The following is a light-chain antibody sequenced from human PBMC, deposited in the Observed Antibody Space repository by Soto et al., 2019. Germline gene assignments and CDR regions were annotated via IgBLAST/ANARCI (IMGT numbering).Light chain of an antibody. CDR1: QSLSSSY. V-gene: IGKV3-20*01. J-gene: IGKJ2*01. CDR2: ATS. CDR3: HHFGSSRHT. Sequence: EVVLTQSPGTLSLSPGDIATLSCRASQSLSSSYLAWYQQKPGQAPSLLIYATSSRATGIPDRFSGSGSGTDFTLTISRLEPEDFAVYYCHHFGSSRHTFGQGTKVDI.